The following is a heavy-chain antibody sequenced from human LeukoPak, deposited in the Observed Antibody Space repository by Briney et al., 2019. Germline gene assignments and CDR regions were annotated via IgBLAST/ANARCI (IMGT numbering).Heavy chain of an antibody. CDR1: GFSLTTIGMC. J-gene: IGHJ4*02. D-gene: IGHD3-22*01. Sequence: SGPTLVKPTQTLTLTCMFSGFSLTTIGMCVSWIRQPPGKALEWLARIDWDDDKYYSTSLKTRLTISKDTSKKQVVLTMTNMDPVDTATYYCARVRPVYDSSGYYYFDYWGQGTLVTVSS. CDR2: IDWDDDK. CDR3: ARVRPVYDSSGYYYFDY. V-gene: IGHV2-70*11.